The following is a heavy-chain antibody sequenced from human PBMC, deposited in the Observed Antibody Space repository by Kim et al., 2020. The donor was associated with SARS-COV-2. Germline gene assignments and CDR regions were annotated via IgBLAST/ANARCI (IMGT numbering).Heavy chain of an antibody. CDR2: ISSSSSYI. Sequence: GSLRLSCAASGFTFSSYSMNWVRQAPGKGLEWVSSISSSSSYINYADSVKGRITISRDNAKNSLYLQMNSLRAEDTAVYYCAKAGNWNPQYYYYYMDVW. D-gene: IGHD1-1*01. CDR1: GFTFSSYS. V-gene: IGHV3-21*01. CDR3: AKAGNWNPQYYYYYMDV. J-gene: IGHJ6*03.